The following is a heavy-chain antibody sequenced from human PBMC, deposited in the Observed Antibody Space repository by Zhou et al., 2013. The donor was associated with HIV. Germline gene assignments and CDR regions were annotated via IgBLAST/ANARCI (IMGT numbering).Heavy chain of an antibody. D-gene: IGHD4-17*01. Sequence: QVQLVQSGAEVKKPGSSVKVSCKASGGTFSSYAISWVRQAPGQGLEWMGWINPNSGGTNYAQKFQGRVTMTRDTSISTAYMELSRLRSDDTAVYYCARVGDYDWFDPWGQGTLVTVSS. CDR3: ARVGDYDWFDP. CDR1: GGTFSSYA. J-gene: IGHJ5*02. V-gene: IGHV1-2*02. CDR2: INPNSGGT.